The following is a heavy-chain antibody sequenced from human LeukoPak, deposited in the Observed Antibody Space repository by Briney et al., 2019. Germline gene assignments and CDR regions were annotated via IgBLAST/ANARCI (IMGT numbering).Heavy chain of an antibody. CDR2: IYTSGST. CDR1: GGSISSGSYY. Sequence: SQTLSLTCTVSGGSISSGSYYWSWIRQPAGKGLEWIGRIYTSGSTNYNPSLKSRVTISVDTSKNQFSLKLSSVNAADTAVYYCARDGGIGYSSSWYDKNYYYYMDVWGKGTTVTISS. J-gene: IGHJ6*03. CDR3: ARDGGIGYSSSWYDKNYYYYMDV. D-gene: IGHD6-13*01. V-gene: IGHV4-61*02.